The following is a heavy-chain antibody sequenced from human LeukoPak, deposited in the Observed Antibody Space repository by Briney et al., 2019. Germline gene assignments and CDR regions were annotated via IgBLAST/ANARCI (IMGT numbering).Heavy chain of an antibody. CDR2: ISDSGTTK. CDR1: GFTFSSSE. CDR3: ARDYDLSSGAMDV. V-gene: IGHV3-48*03. Sequence: GGSLRLSCIASGFTFSSSEMNWVRQAPGKGLEWVSYISDSGTTKYYADSVRGRFTISRDNAKNSLYLQMNSLRAEDTSVYYCARDYDLSSGAMDVWDKGTTVTVSS. J-gene: IGHJ6*04. D-gene: IGHD3/OR15-3a*01.